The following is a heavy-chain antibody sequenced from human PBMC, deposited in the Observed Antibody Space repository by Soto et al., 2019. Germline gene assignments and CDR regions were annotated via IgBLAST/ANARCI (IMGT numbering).Heavy chain of an antibody. V-gene: IGHV5-51*01. Sequence: PGESLKISCKGSGYSFTTYWIAWVRQMPGKGLEWMGIIYPGDSDTRYSPSFQGQVTISADKSISTAYLQWSSLKASDTAMYYCARQAVAVGYYYYGMDVWGQGTTVTVSS. CDR3: ARQAVAVGYYYYGMDV. CDR2: IYPGDSDT. CDR1: GYSFTTYW. J-gene: IGHJ6*02. D-gene: IGHD2-15*01.